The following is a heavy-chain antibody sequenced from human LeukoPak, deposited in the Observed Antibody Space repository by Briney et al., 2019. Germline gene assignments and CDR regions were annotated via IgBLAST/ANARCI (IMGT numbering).Heavy chain of an antibody. CDR1: GGSISSYS. J-gene: IGHJ4*02. CDR3: ARRYYYDSGGTYYFDY. Sequence: PSETLSLTCTVSGGSISSYSWSWIRQPPGKGLEWIGYIYYSGSTNYNPSLKSRVTISVDTSKNQFSLKLSSVTAADTAVYYCARRYYYDSGGTYYFDYWGRGTLVTVSS. D-gene: IGHD3-22*01. V-gene: IGHV4-59*08. CDR2: IYYSGST.